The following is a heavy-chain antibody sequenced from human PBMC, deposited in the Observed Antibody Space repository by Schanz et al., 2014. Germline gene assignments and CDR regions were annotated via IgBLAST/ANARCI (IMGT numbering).Heavy chain of an antibody. CDR3: ARDEGRDGYNLAFDV. V-gene: IGHV3-66*01. J-gene: IGHJ3*01. Sequence: DVQLVESGGGLVQPGGSLRLSCAASGFTVSINYMSWVRQAPGKGLEWVSVIYSGGSTYYADSVKGRFTISRDNSKNTLYLQMNSLRAEDTAVYFCARDEGRDGYNLAFDVWGQGTLVTVSS. CDR2: IYSGGST. D-gene: IGHD5-12*01. CDR1: GFTVSINY.